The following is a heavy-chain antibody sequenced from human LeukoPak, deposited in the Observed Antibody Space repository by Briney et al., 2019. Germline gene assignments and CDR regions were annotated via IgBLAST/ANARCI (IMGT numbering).Heavy chain of an antibody. V-gene: IGHV4-34*01. CDR1: GGSFSGYY. CDR2: INHSGST. Sequence: SETLSLTCAVYGGSFSGYYWSWIRQPPGKGLEWIGEINHSGSTNYNPSLKSRVTISVDTSKNQFSLRLSSVTAADTAVYYCARGFREIVATIGAGGMDVWGQGTTVTVSS. D-gene: IGHD5-12*01. CDR3: ARGFREIVATIGAGGMDV. J-gene: IGHJ6*02.